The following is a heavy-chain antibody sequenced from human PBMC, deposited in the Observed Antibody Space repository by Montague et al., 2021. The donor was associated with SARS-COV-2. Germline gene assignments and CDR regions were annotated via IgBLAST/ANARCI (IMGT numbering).Heavy chain of an antibody. CDR2: IKQDGSEK. D-gene: IGHD3-3*01. J-gene: IGHJ6*02. CDR1: GFTFSSYW. CDR3: GRGRITIFGVEDYYYGMDV. Sequence: SLRLSCAASGFTFSSYWMSWVRQAPGKGLEWVANIKQDGSEKYYVDSVKGRFTISRDNAKNPLYLQMNSLRAEDTAVYYCGRGRITIFGVEDYYYGMDVWGQGTAVTVSS. V-gene: IGHV3-7*03.